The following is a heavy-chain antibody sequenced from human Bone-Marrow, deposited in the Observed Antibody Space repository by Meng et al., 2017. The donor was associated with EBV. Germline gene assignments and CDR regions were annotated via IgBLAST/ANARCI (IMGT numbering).Heavy chain of an antibody. D-gene: IGHD7-27*01. V-gene: IGHV7-4-1*01. J-gene: IGHJ5*02. CDR3: ARGGDEGWFDP. Sequence: QLVKSGCVLKTLRASVKVSCTACGYTFTSNAMNWVRKAHGQGVEWMGWINTNTGKPTYAQRFTGRCVFSLDTSVSTAYLQIGSLKAEATAVYYCARGGDEGWFDPWGQGTLVTVSS. CDR1: GYTFTSNA. CDR2: INTNTGKP.